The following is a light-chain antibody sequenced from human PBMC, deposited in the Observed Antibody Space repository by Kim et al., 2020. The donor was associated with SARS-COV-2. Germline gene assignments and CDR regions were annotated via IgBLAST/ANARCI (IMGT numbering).Light chain of an antibody. V-gene: IGLV2-11*01. J-gene: IGLJ2*01. CDR1: SSGVGGYNY. CDR2: DVS. Sequence: SVTISCTGTSSGVGGYNYVSWYQQHPGKAPKLMIYDVSKRPSGVPDRFSGSKSGNTASLTISGLQAEDEADYYCCSNAGSYTFGVVFGGGTKLTVL. CDR3: CSNAGSYTFGVV.